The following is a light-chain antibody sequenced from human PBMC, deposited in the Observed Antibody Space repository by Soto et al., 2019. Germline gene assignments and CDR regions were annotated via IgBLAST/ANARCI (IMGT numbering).Light chain of an antibody. CDR1: STNIGGNS. Sequence: QSVMTQPPSVSAAPGQTVTISCSGSSTNIGGNSVSWYQQHQATAAKILMYADDKSPPWSPYRFSGFKSATSATLGITGFQTADDAAYYCGSWESSLSAYVFGTGTKVTVL. CDR3: GSWESSLSAYV. V-gene: IGLV1-51*01. J-gene: IGLJ1*01. CDR2: ADD.